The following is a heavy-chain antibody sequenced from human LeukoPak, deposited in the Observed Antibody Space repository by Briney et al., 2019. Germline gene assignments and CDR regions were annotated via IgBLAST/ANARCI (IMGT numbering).Heavy chain of an antibody. CDR1: GFTFSSYE. V-gene: IGHV3-48*03. D-gene: IGHD2-8*01. CDR3: AKNGQTRPFEY. Sequence: GGSLRLSCAASGFTFSSYEMNWVRQAPGKGLEWVSYISSSGSTIYYADSVKGRFTISRDNAKNSLYLQMNSLRTEDTAVYYCAKNGQTRPFEYWGQGTLVTVSS. CDR2: ISSSGSTI. J-gene: IGHJ4*02.